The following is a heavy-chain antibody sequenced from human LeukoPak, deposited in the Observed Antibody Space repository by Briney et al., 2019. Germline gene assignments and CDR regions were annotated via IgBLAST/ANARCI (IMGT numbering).Heavy chain of an antibody. CDR1: GFTFSSYG. CDR3: AKSPYCSSTSCHIDY. J-gene: IGHJ4*02. CDR2: IWYGGSNK. Sequence: GRSLRLSCAASGFTFSSYGMHWVRQAPGKGLEWVAVIWYGGSNKYYADSVKGRFTISRDNSKNTLYLQMNSLRAEDTAVYYCAKSPYCSSTSCHIDYWGQGTLVTVSS. V-gene: IGHV3-30*18. D-gene: IGHD2-2*02.